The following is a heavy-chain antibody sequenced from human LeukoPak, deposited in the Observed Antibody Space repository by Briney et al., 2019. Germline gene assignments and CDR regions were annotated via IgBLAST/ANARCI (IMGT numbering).Heavy chain of an antibody. Sequence: ASVKVSCKASGYTFTGYYMHWVRQAPGQGLEWMGRIIPILGIANYAQKFQGRVTITADKSTSTAYMELSNLRSEDTAVYYCASSGVALGVKAIVATTPGDYWGQGTLVTVSS. V-gene: IGHV1-69*02. J-gene: IGHJ4*02. CDR3: ASSGVALGVKAIVATTPGDY. CDR2: IIPILGIA. CDR1: GYTFTGYY. D-gene: IGHD5-12*01.